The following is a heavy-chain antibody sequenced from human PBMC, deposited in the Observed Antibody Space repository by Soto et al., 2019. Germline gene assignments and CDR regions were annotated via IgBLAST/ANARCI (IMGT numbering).Heavy chain of an antibody. CDR2: IYYSGST. CDR1: GGSISSGDYY. Sequence: QVQLQESGPGLVKPSQTLSLTCTVSGGSISSGDYYWSWIRQPPGKGLEWIGYIYYSGSTYYNPSLKSRLTISVDTSKTQFSLKLSSVTAADTAVYYCARVGERAMAVSDWGQGTLVTVSS. V-gene: IGHV4-30-4*01. J-gene: IGHJ4*02. CDR3: ARVGERAMAVSD. D-gene: IGHD5-18*01.